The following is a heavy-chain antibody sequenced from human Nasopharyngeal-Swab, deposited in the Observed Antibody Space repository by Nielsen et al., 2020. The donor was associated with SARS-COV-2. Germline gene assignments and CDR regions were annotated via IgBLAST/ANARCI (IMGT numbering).Heavy chain of an antibody. CDR3: ARSSHQSEGYAFDY. D-gene: IGHD5-12*01. Sequence: GESLKISCGASGFTFSDYYMSWIRQAPGKGLEWVSYISSSGSTIYYADSVKGRFTISRDNAKNSLYLQMNSLRAEDTAVYYCARSSHQSEGYAFDYWGQGTLVTVSS. J-gene: IGHJ4*02. V-gene: IGHV3-11*01. CDR2: ISSSGSTI. CDR1: GFTFSDYY.